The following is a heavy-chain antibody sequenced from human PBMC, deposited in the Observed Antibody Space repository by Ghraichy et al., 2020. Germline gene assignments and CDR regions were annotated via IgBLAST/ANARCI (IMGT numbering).Heavy chain of an antibody. CDR2: ISYDGSNK. Sequence: GGSLRLSCAASGFTFRSYGIHWVRQAPGKGLEWVAVISYDGSNKYYADSVKGRFTISRDNSKNTLYLQMNSLRAEDTAVYYCAKDMSGSGFLYYYMDVWGKGTTVTVSS. V-gene: IGHV3-30*18. CDR1: GFTFRSYG. J-gene: IGHJ6*03. CDR3: AKDMSGSGFLYYYMDV. D-gene: IGHD6-19*01.